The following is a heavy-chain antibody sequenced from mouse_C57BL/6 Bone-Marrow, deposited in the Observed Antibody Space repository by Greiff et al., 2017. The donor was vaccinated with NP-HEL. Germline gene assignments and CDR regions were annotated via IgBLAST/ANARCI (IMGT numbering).Heavy chain of an antibody. D-gene: IGHD1-1*01. V-gene: IGHV1-82*01. CDR2: IYPGDGGT. CDR3: AREYYGSSYGWFAY. Sequence: VQLQQSGPELVKPGASVKISCKASGYAFSSSWMNWVKQRPGKGLEWIGRIYPGDGGTNYNGKFKGKATLTADKSSSTAYMQLSSLTSEDSAVYFCAREYYGSSYGWFAYWGQGTLVTVSA. CDR1: GYAFSSSW. J-gene: IGHJ3*01.